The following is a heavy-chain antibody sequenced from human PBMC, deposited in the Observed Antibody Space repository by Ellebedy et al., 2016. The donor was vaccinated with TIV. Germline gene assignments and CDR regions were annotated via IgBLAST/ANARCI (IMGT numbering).Heavy chain of an antibody. CDR1: GYTLTYLS. Sequence: ASVKVSCKVSGYTLTYLSMHWVRQAPGEGLEWMGGFDPEDGETVYAQKFQGRVTMIEDTSTDTAYLELSSLRSEDTAVYYCATNRQYDILTGYPSMGYWGQGTLVTVSS. D-gene: IGHD3-9*01. J-gene: IGHJ4*02. V-gene: IGHV1-24*01. CDR3: ATNRQYDILTGYPSMGY. CDR2: FDPEDGET.